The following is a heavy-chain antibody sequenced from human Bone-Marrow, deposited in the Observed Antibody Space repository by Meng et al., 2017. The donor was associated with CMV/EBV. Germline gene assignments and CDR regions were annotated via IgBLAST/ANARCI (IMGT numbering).Heavy chain of an antibody. Sequence: GESLKISCAASGFTFSSYAMSWVRQAPGKGLGWVSTISGSGGTTYYADPVKGRFTISRDNSKNTLYLQMNSLRAEDTAVYYCAKEIITGTTAGLDYWGQGTLVTVSS. J-gene: IGHJ4*02. CDR1: GFTFSSYA. D-gene: IGHD1-7*01. CDR3: AKEIITGTTAGLDY. CDR2: ISGSGGTT. V-gene: IGHV3-23*01.